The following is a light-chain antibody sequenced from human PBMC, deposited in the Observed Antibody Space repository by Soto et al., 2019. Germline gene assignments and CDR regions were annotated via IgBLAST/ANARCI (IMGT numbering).Light chain of an antibody. CDR1: HSINNY. Sequence: DIQMTQSPSSLSASLGDRVTITCRASHSINNYLNWYQQEEGKAPKLLIYAATSLQSGVPSRFSGSGSGTEFTLTISSLQPGDFATYYCQQSYNSPYTFGLGTKLEIK. CDR3: QQSYNSPYT. V-gene: IGKV1-39*01. J-gene: IGKJ2*01. CDR2: AAT.